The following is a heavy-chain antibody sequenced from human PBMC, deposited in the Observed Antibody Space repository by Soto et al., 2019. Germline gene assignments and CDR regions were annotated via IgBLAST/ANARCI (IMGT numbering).Heavy chain of an antibody. CDR2: IVVGTGDT. Sequence: QMQLVQSGPEVKKPGTSVRVPCKASGFNFGTSSIQWMRQARGHRLEWIGWIVVGTGDTNYAQRFQERVTFTRDISTNTAYMELSSLTSEDTAVYYCAADRAPTVPYNWVDPWGQGTLVTVSS. CDR1: GFNFGTSS. J-gene: IGHJ5*02. CDR3: AADRAPTVPYNWVDP. V-gene: IGHV1-58*02. D-gene: IGHD1-1*01.